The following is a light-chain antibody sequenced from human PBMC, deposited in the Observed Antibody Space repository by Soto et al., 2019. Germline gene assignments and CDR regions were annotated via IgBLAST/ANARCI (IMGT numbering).Light chain of an antibody. V-gene: IGLV3-21*02. CDR3: QVWDTSIYQYV. CDR2: DDD. CDR1: NIGSRS. J-gene: IGLJ1*01. Sequence: SDQPTLPPSVSVAPGQTARFSCGGNNIGSRSVHWYQQRPGQAPILVVFDDDDRPSGIPERFSGSNSGNTATLTIIRVEAGDEADYYCQVWDTSIYQYVFGSGTKVTVL.